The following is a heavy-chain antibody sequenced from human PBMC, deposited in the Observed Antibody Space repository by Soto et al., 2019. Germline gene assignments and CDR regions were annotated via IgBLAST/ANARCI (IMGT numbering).Heavy chain of an antibody. J-gene: IGHJ6*02. Sequence: SVKVSCKASGCTFSSYAISWVLQAPGQGLEWMGGIIPIFGTANYAQKFQGRVTITADESTSAAYMELSSLRSADKAVYSCATEWGHYGMDVWGQGTTVTVSS. CDR3: ATEWGHYGMDV. D-gene: IGHD2-8*01. CDR1: GCTFSSYA. CDR2: IIPIFGTA. V-gene: IGHV1-69*13.